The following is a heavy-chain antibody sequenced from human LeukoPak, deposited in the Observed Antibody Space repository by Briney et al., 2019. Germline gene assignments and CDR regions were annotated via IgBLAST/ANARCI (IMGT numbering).Heavy chain of an antibody. CDR2: FDPEDGET. CDR1: GYTLTEFS. CDR3: ATRGHISSWYSNAFDI. V-gene: IGHV1-24*01. Sequence: ASVEVSCKVFGYTLTEFSMHWVRQAPGKGLEWMGGFDPEDGETIYAQKFQGRVTMTEDTSTDTAYMELSSLRSEDTAVYYCATRGHISSWYSNAFDIWGQGTMVTVSS. D-gene: IGHD6-13*01. J-gene: IGHJ3*02.